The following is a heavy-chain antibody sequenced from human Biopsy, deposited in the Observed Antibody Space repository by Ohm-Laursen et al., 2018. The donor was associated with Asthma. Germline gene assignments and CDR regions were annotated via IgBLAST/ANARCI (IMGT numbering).Heavy chain of an antibody. CDR1: GFTFSTYA. CDR2: ISGNGGRT. D-gene: IGHD2-21*02. J-gene: IGHJ5*02. CDR3: AIGEDDIGDSGWFEH. V-gene: IGHV3-23*01. Sequence: SLRLSCAATGFTFSTYAMNWVRQAPGKGLEWVSDISGNGGRTKYADFVTGRFTISRDNSKNTLYLQKNSLRAEDTALYYCAIGEDDIGDSGWFEHWGQGTLVTVPS.